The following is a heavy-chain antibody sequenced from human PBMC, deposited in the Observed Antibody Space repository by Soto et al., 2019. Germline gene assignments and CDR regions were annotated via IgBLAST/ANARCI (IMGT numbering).Heavy chain of an antibody. CDR2: IIPIFGTA. CDR3: ASSYCSSTSCYGHPYFDY. Sequence: SVKVSCKASGGTFSSYAISWVRQAPGQGLEWMGGIIPIFGTANYAQKFQGRVTVTADESTSTAYMELSSLRSEDTAVYYCASSYCSSTSCYGHPYFDYWGQGTLVTVSS. CDR1: GGTFSSYA. V-gene: IGHV1-69*13. D-gene: IGHD2-2*01. J-gene: IGHJ4*02.